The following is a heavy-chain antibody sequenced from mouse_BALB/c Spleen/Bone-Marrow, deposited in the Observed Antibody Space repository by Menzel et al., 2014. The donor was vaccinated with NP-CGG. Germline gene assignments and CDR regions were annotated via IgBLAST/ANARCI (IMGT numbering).Heavy chain of an antibody. CDR1: GYAFTNYL. D-gene: IGHD4-1*01. J-gene: IGHJ1*01. CDR2: INPGSGGT. CDR3: ARELGRWYFDV. Sequence: QVHVKQSGAELVRPGTSVKVSCKASGYAFTNYLIEWVKQRPGQGLEWIGVINPGSGGTNYNEKFKGKATLTADKSSSTAFMQLSSLTSDDSAVYFCARELGRWYFDVWGAGTTVTVSS. V-gene: IGHV1-54*01.